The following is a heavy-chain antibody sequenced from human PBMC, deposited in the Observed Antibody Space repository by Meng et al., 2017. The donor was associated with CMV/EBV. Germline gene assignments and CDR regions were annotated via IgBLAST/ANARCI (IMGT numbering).Heavy chain of an antibody. J-gene: IGHJ4*02. CDR3: ARDTRAATDY. V-gene: IGHV3-21*01. Sequence: LSLTCAASGFTFSSYSMNWVRQAPGKGLEWVSSISSSSSYIYYADSVKGRFTISRDNAKNSLYLQMNSLRAEDTAVYYCARDTRAATDYWGQGTLVTVSS. CDR2: ISSSSSYI. CDR1: GFTFSSYS. D-gene: IGHD2-15*01.